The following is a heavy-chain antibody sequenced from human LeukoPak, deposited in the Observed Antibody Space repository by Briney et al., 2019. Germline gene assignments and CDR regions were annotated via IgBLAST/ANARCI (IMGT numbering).Heavy chain of an antibody. V-gene: IGHV4-38-2*02. CDR3: ATNLYGSGNYFAY. CDR1: GYFISTGYY. D-gene: IGHD3-10*01. CDR2: IYHSGNN. J-gene: IGHJ4*02. Sequence: SETLSLTCTVSGYFISTGYYWGWIRQSPGKGLEWIAIIYHSGNNYYNPSLKSRVTISVDTSKNQFSLKLTSVTAAGTAVYYCATNLYGSGNYFAYWGQGTLVTVSS.